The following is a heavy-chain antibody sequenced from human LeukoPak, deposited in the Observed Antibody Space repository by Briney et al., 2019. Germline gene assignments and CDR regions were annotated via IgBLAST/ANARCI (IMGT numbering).Heavy chain of an antibody. D-gene: IGHD2-8*01. CDR3: ARLMFLWPPIYFDY. V-gene: IGHV3-7*01. CDR1: GSTFSNYW. CDR2: INQAGET. Sequence: PGGSLRLSCAASGSTFSNYWMSWVRQAPGKGLEWVANINQAGETFYVDSVKGRFTISRDNARNPVYLQMNSLRAEDTAVYYCARLMFLWPPIYFDYWGQGTLVTVSS. J-gene: IGHJ4*02.